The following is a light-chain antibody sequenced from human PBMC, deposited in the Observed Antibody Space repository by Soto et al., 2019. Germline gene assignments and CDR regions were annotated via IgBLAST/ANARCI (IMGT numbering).Light chain of an antibody. CDR2: ATS. CDR3: QQFDGSLWT. Sequence: ENVLKQSPGTLSLSPGERATLSCRASQSVSRTYLAWYQQKPVQAPRLLIYATSSRATGIPDRFSGSGSGTEFTLTISRLEPEDFAVYCCQQFDGSLWTFGPGTKVDIK. J-gene: IGKJ1*01. CDR1: QSVSRTY. V-gene: IGKV3-20*01.